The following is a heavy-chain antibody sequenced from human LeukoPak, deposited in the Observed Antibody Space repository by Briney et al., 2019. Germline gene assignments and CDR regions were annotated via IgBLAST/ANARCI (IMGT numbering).Heavy chain of an antibody. Sequence: GASVKVSCKASGYTFTSYGISWVRQAPGQGLEWMGWISAYNGNTNYAQKLQGRVTMTTDTSTSTAYMELRSLRSDDTAVYYCAREQTAVTLGVEYYFDYWGQGTLVTVSS. D-gene: IGHD4-23*01. J-gene: IGHJ4*02. CDR3: AREQTAVTLGVEYYFDY. CDR2: ISAYNGNT. V-gene: IGHV1-18*01. CDR1: GYTFTSYG.